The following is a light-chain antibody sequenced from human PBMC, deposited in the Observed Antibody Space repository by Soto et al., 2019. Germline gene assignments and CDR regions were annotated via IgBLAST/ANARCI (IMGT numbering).Light chain of an antibody. V-gene: IGKV1-39*01. CDR3: QQLESYPST. J-gene: IGKJ4*01. CDR1: QSISSY. CDR2: AAS. Sequence: DIQMTHSPSSLCASVGDRVTITCRASQSISSYLNRYQQKPGKTPKLLIHAASSLQSGVPSRFSGSGSGTDFTLTISSLQPEDFATYYCQQLESYPSTFGGGTKVDIK.